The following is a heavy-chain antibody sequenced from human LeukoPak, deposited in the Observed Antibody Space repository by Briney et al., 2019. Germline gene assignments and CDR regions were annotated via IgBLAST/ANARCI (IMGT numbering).Heavy chain of an antibody. CDR1: GDSISSGDYY. V-gene: IGHV4-39*07. Sequence: SQTLSLTCTVSGDSISSGDYYWGWIRQPPGKGLEWIGEIYHSGSTNYNPSLKSRVTISVDKSKNQFSLKLSSVTAADTAVYYCARVNRYSGYEIAVAGLGMDDYWGQGTLVTVSS. CDR3: ARVNRYSGYEIAVAGLGMDDY. J-gene: IGHJ4*02. D-gene: IGHD6-19*01. CDR2: IYHSGST.